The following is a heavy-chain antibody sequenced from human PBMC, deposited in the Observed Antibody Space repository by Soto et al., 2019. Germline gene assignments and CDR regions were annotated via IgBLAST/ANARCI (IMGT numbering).Heavy chain of an antibody. D-gene: IGHD3-10*01. Sequence: EVQLVESGGGFVQPGGSLRLSCAASGFTLSGRSMHWVRQAPGKGLVWVSGIDNAGTDSTYADSVKGRFTSSRDNAKNMLYLQMNSLRVEDTAVYYCARGWFGQDVWGKGNTVTVSS. V-gene: IGHV3-74*01. CDR2: IDNAGTDS. CDR3: ARGWFGQDV. CDR1: GFTLSGRS. J-gene: IGHJ6*04.